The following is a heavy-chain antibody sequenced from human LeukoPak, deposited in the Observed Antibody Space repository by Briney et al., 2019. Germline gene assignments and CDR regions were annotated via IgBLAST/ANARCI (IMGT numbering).Heavy chain of an antibody. J-gene: IGHJ5*02. CDR2: INPTGGST. D-gene: IGHD1-26*01. CDR1: GYTFTGYY. V-gene: IGHV1-46*01. Sequence: VKVSCKASGYTFTGYYMHWVRQAPGQGLEWMGLINPTGGSTGYAQKFQGRVTMTRDMSTSTDYMELSSLRSEDTAIYYCARDNSVGDNAWWFDPWGQGTLVTVSS. CDR3: ARDNSVGDNAWWFDP.